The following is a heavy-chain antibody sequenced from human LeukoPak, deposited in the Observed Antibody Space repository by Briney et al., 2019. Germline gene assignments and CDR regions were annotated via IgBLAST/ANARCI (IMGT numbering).Heavy chain of an antibody. Sequence: PGGSLRFSSAASGFTFSSYWMNWLRQAPGKGLEWVANIKQDGSEKYYMDAVKGRFTISRDNAKDSLYLQMNSLRAEDTAVYYCARGRYGGAIDIWGQGTMVTVSS. CDR1: GFTFSSYW. D-gene: IGHD5-18*01. V-gene: IGHV3-7*01. CDR2: IKQDGSEK. J-gene: IGHJ3*02. CDR3: ARGRYGGAIDI.